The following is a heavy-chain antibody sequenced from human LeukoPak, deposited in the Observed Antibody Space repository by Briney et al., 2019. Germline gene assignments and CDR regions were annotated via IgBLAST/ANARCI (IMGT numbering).Heavy chain of an antibody. V-gene: IGHV3-7*03. CDR1: GFTVSSNY. J-gene: IGHJ4*02. Sequence: PGGSLRLSCAASGFTVSSNYMSWARQAPGKGLEWVANIKEDGTETYYVDSVKGRFTISRDNAKNSLYLQMNSLRVEDTAVYYCAKEGRSLQTYWGQGTLVTVSS. D-gene: IGHD5-24*01. CDR2: IKEDGTET. CDR3: AKEGRSLQTY.